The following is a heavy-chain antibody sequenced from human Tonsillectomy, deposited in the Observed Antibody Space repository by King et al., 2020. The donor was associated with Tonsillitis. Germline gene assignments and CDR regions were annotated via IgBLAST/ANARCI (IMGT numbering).Heavy chain of an antibody. CDR1: GFTFSNYY. CDR3: ARESGSSSGFKARSAFDI. V-gene: IGHV3-21*06. CDR2: ISSRGSYI. J-gene: IGHJ3*02. Sequence: VQLVESGGGLVKPGGSLRLSCAASGFTFSNYYINWVRQAPGKGLEWVSSISSRGSYIYYADSVKGRFTISRDNAKNSLYLQMDSLKAEDTAIYYCARESGSSSGFKARSAFDIWGQGTRVTVSS. D-gene: IGHD6-19*01.